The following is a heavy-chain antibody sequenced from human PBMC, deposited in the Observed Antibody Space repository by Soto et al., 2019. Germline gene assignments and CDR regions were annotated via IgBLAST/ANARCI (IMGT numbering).Heavy chain of an antibody. D-gene: IGHD6-13*01. CDR1: GFTFSSYA. CDR2: ISGSGGST. J-gene: IGHJ2*01. CDR3: AKSRQQLVWYFDL. V-gene: IGHV3-23*01. Sequence: EVQLLESGGGLGQPGGSQRLSCAASGFTFSSYAMSWVRQAPGKGLEWVSAISGSGGSTYYADSVKGRFTISRDNSKNTLYLQMNSLRAEDTAVYYCAKSRQQLVWYFDLWGRGTLVTVSS.